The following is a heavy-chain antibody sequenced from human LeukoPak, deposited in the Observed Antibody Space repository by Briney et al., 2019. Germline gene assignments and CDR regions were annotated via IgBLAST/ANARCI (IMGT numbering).Heavy chain of an antibody. V-gene: IGHV3-30*03. Sequence: GRSLRLSCAASGFTFSSYGMHWVRQAPGKGLEWVAVISYDGSNKYYADSVKGRFTISRDNYKNTLYLQMNSLRAEDTAVYYCAQATDGMDVWGQGTTVTVSS. CDR2: ISYDGSNK. CDR1: GFTFSSYG. CDR3: AQATDGMDV. J-gene: IGHJ6*02.